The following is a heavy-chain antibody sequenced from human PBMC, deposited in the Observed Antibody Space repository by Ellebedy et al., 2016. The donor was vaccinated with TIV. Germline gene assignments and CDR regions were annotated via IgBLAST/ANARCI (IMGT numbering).Heavy chain of an antibody. D-gene: IGHD6-19*01. CDR1: GFTFDDYA. CDR2: ISWNSGSI. J-gene: IGHJ4*02. Sequence: SLKISCAASGFTFDDYAMHWVRQAPGKGLEWVSGISWNSGSIGYADSVNGRFTISRDNSKNTLYLQMDSLTAEDTAVYYCARAQSSGWYYFDYWGQGTLVTVSS. CDR3: ARAQSSGWYYFDY. V-gene: IGHV3-9*01.